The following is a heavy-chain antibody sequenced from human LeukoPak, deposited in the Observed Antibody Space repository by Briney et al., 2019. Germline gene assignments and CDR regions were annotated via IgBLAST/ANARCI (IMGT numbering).Heavy chain of an antibody. D-gene: IGHD6-13*01. V-gene: IGHV3-9*01. CDR1: GLTFDDYA. CDR3: GEERAATGVAGAFHI. Sequence: GGSLRLSCTVSGLTFDDYAMHWVRQAPGKGLEWVSGISWNSGRIDYVDSVKGRFTISRDNAKNSLYLQRTGLAPGDTVLFYWGEERAATGVAGAFHIWGERTRVILSS. CDR2: ISWNSGRI. J-gene: IGHJ3*02.